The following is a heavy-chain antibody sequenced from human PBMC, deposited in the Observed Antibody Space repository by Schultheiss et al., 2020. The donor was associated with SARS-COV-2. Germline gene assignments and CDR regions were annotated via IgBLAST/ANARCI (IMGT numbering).Heavy chain of an antibody. V-gene: IGHV3-48*01. CDR1: GFTFSSYE. D-gene: IGHD2-2*01. CDR3: AREGYCSSTSCYSPEFDY. Sequence: GGSLRLSCAASGFTFSSYEMNWVRQAPGKGLEWVSSISSSSSTIYYADSVKGRFTISRDNAKNSLYLQMNSLRAEDTAVYYCAREGYCSSTSCYSPEFDYWGQGTLVTVSS. CDR2: ISSSSSTI. J-gene: IGHJ4*02.